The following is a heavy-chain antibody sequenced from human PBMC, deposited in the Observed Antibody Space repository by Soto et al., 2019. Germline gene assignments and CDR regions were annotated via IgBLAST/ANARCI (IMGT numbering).Heavy chain of an antibody. J-gene: IGHJ3*02. D-gene: IGHD3-22*01. V-gene: IGHV1-46*01. CDR2: IDPTAGST. Sequence: QVQLVQSGAEVKKPGASVKVSCKASGYTFTTYYMHWIRQATGQGLEWMGIIDPTAGSTSHAQTFQGRDTLTRDTSTSTVCMDLRRLRSEDTAVYSCARSGYYDSSGYDGFDIWGQGTMVTVSS. CDR1: GYTFTTYY. CDR3: ARSGYYDSSGYDGFDI.